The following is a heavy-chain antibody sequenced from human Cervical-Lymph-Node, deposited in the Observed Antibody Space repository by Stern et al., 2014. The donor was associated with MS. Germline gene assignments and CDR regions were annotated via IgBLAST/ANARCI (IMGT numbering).Heavy chain of an antibody. J-gene: IGHJ6*02. Sequence: QVQLVQSGAEVKKPGSSVKVSCKASGGTFSIQAISWVRQAPGQGLEWLGGIIPVFGAAHYAQKFQGRVTITADESTSTAYMELRSLRSEDTAVYYCARDEIGQTTTHYYYYGMDVWGQGTTVTVSS. V-gene: IGHV1-69*01. CDR2: IIPVFGAA. CDR3: ARDEIGQTTTHYYYYGMDV. CDR1: GGTFSIQA. D-gene: IGHD1-1*01.